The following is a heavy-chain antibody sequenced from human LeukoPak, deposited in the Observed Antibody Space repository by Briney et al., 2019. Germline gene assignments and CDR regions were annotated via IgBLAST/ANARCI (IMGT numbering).Heavy chain of an antibody. CDR1: GDSISSYF. J-gene: IGHJ4*02. CDR2: IYYNERS. CDR3: ARGSGGVTRVDY. V-gene: IGHV4-59*01. Sequence: TSETLSLTCTVSGDSISSYFWSWIRQPPGKGLEWIGYIYYNERSNYNPSLRSRVTISIDTSKNQFSLKLSSVPAADTAVYYCARGSGGVTRVDYWGQGTLVTVSS. D-gene: IGHD4-17*01.